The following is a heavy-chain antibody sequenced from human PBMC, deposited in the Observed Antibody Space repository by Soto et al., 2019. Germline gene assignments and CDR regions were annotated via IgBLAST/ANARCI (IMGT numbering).Heavy chain of an antibody. CDR2: ISGSGGST. D-gene: IGHD3-10*01. Sequence: GGSLRLSCAASGFTFSNYAMSWVRQAPGKGLEWVSAISGSGGSTYYADSVKGRFTISRDNSKNTLYLQMNSLRAEDTAVYYCAKYLVLWFGELLYQFDYWGQGNLDTVS. CDR1: GFTFSNYA. J-gene: IGHJ4*02. V-gene: IGHV3-23*01. CDR3: AKYLVLWFGELLYQFDY.